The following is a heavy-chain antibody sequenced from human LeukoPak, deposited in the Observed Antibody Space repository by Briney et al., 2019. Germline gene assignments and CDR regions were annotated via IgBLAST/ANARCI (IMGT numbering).Heavy chain of an antibody. CDR3: AKANEMDTAMAHNFDY. CDR1: GFTFSSYS. V-gene: IGHV3-48*01. D-gene: IGHD5-18*01. Sequence: GGSLRLSCAASGFTFSSYSMSWVRQAPGKGLEWVSYISSSSSTIYYADSVKGRFTISRDNAKNSLYLQMNSLRAEDTAVYYCAKANEMDTAMAHNFDYWGQGTLVTVSS. J-gene: IGHJ4*02. CDR2: ISSSSSTI.